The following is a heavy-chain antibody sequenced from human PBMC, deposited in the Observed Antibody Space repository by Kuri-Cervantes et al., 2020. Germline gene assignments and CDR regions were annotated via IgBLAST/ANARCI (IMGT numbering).Heavy chain of an antibody. J-gene: IGHJ5*02. V-gene: IGHV1-2*04. CDR2: INPNSGGT. Sequence: ASVKVSCKASGYTFTGYYMHWVRQAPGQGLEWMGWINPNSGGTNYAQKFQGWVTMTRDTSISTAYMELSRLRSDDTAVYYCARWEAAAETVGWFDPWGQGTLVTVSS. CDR3: ARWEAAAETVGWFDP. CDR1: GYTFTGYY. D-gene: IGHD6-13*01.